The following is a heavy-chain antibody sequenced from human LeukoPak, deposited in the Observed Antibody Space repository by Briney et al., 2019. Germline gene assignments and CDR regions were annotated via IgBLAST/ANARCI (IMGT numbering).Heavy chain of an antibody. CDR3: AKGVTIFGVVPDDAFDI. CDR1: GFTFSSYA. D-gene: IGHD3-3*01. J-gene: IGHJ3*02. Sequence: EGSLRLSCAASGFTFSSYAMSWVRQAPGKGLEWVSAISGSGGSTYYADSVKGRFTISRDNSKNTLYLQMNSLRAEDTAVYYCAKGVTIFGVVPDDAFDIWGQGTMVTVSS. V-gene: IGHV3-23*01. CDR2: ISGSGGST.